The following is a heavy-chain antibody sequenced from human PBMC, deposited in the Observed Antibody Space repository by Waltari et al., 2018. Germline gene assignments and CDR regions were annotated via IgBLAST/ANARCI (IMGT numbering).Heavy chain of an antibody. CDR3: AGDRAIGLFFDY. Sequence: QVQLQESGHGLVKPSGPLSLTCAVSGDSISGNYWWSWVRQSPEKGLEWIGQVHHSGKTHYNPSLQSRVTISVDKPKNQFSLNLNSVTAADTAVYYCAGDRAIGLFFDYWGRGTLVTVSS. CDR2: VHHSGKT. CDR1: GDSISGNYW. D-gene: IGHD2-2*01. J-gene: IGHJ4*02. V-gene: IGHV4-4*02.